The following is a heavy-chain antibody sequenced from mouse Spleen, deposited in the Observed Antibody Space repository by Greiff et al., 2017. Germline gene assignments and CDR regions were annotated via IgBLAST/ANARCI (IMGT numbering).Heavy chain of an antibody. D-gene: IGHD1-2*01. CDR1: GFTFSDYG. CDR2: ISSGSSTI. V-gene: IGHV5-17*01. Sequence: EVHLVESGGGLVKPGGSLKLSCAASGFTFSDYGMHLVRQAPEKGLEWVAYISSGSSTIYYADTVKGRFTISRDNAKNTLYLQMSSLKSEDTAMYYCARLRLRCWYFDVWGAGTTVTVSS. J-gene: IGHJ1*01. CDR3: ARLRLRCWYFDV.